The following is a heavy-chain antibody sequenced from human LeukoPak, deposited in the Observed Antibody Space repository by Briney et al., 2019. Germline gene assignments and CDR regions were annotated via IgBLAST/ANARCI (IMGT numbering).Heavy chain of an antibody. Sequence: SETLSLTCAVYDGSFSGYSWSWLRQPPGKGLEWIGEIFHGGSTNYNPSLKSRVTISLHTSKKQFSLNLSSVTAADTAVYYCARGRRFLESYMDVWGTGTTVTVSS. D-gene: IGHD3-3*01. CDR2: IFHGGST. CDR3: ARGRRFLESYMDV. J-gene: IGHJ6*03. V-gene: IGHV4-34*01. CDR1: DGSFSGYS.